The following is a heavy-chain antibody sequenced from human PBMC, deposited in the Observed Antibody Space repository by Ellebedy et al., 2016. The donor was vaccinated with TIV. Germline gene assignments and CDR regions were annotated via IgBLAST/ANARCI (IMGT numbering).Heavy chain of an antibody. Sequence: GESLKISCATSGFIFSTYSMNWVRQAPGKGLEWVASIDSTSGDIHYADSVKGRFTISRDNAKKSLYLQMNSLRVEDTAVYYCETAREWDWGQGTLVTVSS. CDR3: ETAREWD. V-gene: IGHV3-21*01. J-gene: IGHJ4*02. CDR1: GFIFSTYS. CDR2: IDSTSGDI. D-gene: IGHD1-26*01.